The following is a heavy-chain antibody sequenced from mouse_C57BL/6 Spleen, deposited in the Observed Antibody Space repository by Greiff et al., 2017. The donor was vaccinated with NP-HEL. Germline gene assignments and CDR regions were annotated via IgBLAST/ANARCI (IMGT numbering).Heavy chain of an antibody. V-gene: IGHV1-55*01. CDR2: IYPSLFST. CDR1: GSHCPINC. CDR3: ARVANWYDALEY. D-gene: IGHD4-1*01. Sequence: QVQLQQPGAELVNPGASVKMSCKASGSHCPINCLPFFTPRPFQFLEFILYIYPSLFSTNYNEKFKSKATLTVDTSSSTAYMQLSSLTSEDSAVYDCARVANWYDALEYWGQGTSVTVSS. J-gene: IGHJ4*01.